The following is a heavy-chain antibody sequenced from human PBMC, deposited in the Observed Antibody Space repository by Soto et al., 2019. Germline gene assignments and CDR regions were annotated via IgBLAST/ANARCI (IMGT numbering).Heavy chain of an antibody. D-gene: IGHD1-7*01. CDR2: IYYSGST. V-gene: IGHV4-61*08. J-gene: IGHJ4*02. CDR1: GGSISSGEYY. Sequence: SETLSLTCTVSGGSISSGEYYWTWIRQPPGKGLEWIGYIYYSGSTNYNPSLKTRVTISVDTSKNQFSLKVTSVTAADTAVYYCARHNPNYYDNTGPYLDYWGQGTLVTVSS. CDR3: ARHNPNYYDNTGPYLDY.